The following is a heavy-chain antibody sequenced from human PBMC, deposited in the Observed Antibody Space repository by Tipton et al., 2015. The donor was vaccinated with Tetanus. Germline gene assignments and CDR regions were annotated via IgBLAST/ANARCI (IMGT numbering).Heavy chain of an antibody. CDR1: RGHISSYF. D-gene: IGHD3-10*01. CDR3: ARSKLLWFGESLSGFDS. J-gene: IGHJ4*02. CDR2: ISNGNT. Sequence: GLVKPSETLSLTCTVSRGHISSYFWSRIRQPAGKGLEWIGHISNGNTDYVSSLKSRLTLSVDTSKNQISLNLRSVTAADAGMYYCARSKLLWFGESLSGFDSWGQGTLVTVSS. V-gene: IGHV4-4*07.